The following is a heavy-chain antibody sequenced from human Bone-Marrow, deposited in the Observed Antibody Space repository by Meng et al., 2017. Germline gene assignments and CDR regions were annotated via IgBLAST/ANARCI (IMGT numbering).Heavy chain of an antibody. Sequence: GESLKISCAASGFTFDDYGMSWVRQAPGKGLEWVSVIYSGGSTYYADSVKGRFTISRHNSKNTLYLQMNSLRAEDTAVYYCARGGDYYDSSGYEANYGMDVWGQGTTVTVSS. V-gene: IGHV3-53*04. D-gene: IGHD3-22*01. J-gene: IGHJ6*02. CDR2: IYSGGST. CDR3: ARGGDYYDSSGYEANYGMDV. CDR1: GFTFDDYG.